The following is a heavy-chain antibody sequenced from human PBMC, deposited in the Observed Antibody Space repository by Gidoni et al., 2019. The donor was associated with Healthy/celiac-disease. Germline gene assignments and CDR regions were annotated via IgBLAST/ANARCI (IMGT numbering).Heavy chain of an antibody. CDR2: IYTSGST. D-gene: IGHD5-18*01. CDR3: ASSGYSYDRGEGY. Sequence: QVQLQESGPGLVKPSQTLSLTCTVSGGSISSGSYYWRWIRQPAGKGLEWIGRIYTSGSTNYNPSLKSRVTMSVDTSKNQFSLKLSSVTAADTAVYYCASSGYSYDRGEGYWGQGTLVTVSS. J-gene: IGHJ4*02. V-gene: IGHV4-61*02. CDR1: GGSISSGSYY.